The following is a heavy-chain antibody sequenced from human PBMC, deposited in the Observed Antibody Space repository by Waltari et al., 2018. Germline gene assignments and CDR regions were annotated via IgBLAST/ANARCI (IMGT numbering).Heavy chain of an antibody. CDR3: ARTKGGGNDY. D-gene: IGHD3-16*01. Sequence: QVQLQESGPGLVKPSETLSLTCAVSGYSISRGYYWGWIRQPPGKGLEWIGSIYHSGSTYYNPSLKSRVTIAVDTSKNQFSLKLSSVTAADTAVYYCARTKGGGNDYWGQGTLVTVSS. J-gene: IGHJ4*02. CDR2: IYHSGST. V-gene: IGHV4-38-2*01. CDR1: GYSISRGYY.